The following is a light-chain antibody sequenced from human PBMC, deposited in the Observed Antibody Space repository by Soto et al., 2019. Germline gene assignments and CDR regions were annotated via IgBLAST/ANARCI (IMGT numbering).Light chain of an antibody. Sequence: EIVMTQSPATLSVSPGERATLSCRASLSVSTNLAWYQQKPGQAPRLLIYGASTRATGIPARFSGSASVTEFTLTISSLQSEDFAVYYCQQYNDWPPGTFGQGTKLEIK. CDR3: QQYNDWPPGT. J-gene: IGKJ2*01. CDR2: GAS. CDR1: LSVSTN. V-gene: IGKV3-15*01.